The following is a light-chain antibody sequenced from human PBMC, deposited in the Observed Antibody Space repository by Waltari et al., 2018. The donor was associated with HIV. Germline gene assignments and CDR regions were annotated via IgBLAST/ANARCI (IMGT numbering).Light chain of an antibody. CDR1: QSVSTY. CDR3: QQRSNWPPAPT. CDR2: DAS. J-gene: IGKJ4*01. Sequence: EIVLTQSPATLSLSPGERATLSCRASQSVSTYLAWYQQKSGQSPRLLTYDASIRATGIPARFSGSGSGTDFTLTISSLEPEDFAVYYCQQRSNWPPAPTFGGGTKVEIK. V-gene: IGKV3-11*01.